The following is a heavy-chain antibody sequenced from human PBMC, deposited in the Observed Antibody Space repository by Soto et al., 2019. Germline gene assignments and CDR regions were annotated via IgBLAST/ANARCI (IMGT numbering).Heavy chain of an antibody. Sequence: EVQLLESGGGLVQPGGSLRLSCAASGFTFSNYAMSWVRQTPGEGLEWVSAISGSGGTTYYADSVKGRFTISRDNSKNTVYLQMNSLRAEDTAVYYCAKARGSGTPAPGSYWGQGTLVTVSS. D-gene: IGHD2-2*01. V-gene: IGHV3-23*01. CDR2: ISGSGGTT. CDR3: AKARGSGTPAPGSY. J-gene: IGHJ4*02. CDR1: GFTFSNYA.